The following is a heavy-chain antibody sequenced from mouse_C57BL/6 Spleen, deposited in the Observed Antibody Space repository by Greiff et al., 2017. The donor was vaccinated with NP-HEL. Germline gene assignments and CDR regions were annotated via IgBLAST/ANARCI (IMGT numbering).Heavy chain of an antibody. D-gene: IGHD1-1*01. J-gene: IGHJ1*03. V-gene: IGHV1-81*01. CDR2: IYPRSGNT. CDR1: GYTFTSYG. CDR3: AREEDYYGSSYGYFDV. Sequence: VQLQQSGAELARPGASVKLSCKASGYTFTSYGISWVKQRTGQGLEWIGEIYPRSGNTYYNEKFKGKATLTADKSSSTAYMELRSLTSEDSAVYFCAREEDYYGSSYGYFDVWGTGTTVTVSS.